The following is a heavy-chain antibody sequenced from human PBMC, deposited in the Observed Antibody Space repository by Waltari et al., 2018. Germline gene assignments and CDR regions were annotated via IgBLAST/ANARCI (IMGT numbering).Heavy chain of an antibody. CDR2: ISGSGGST. CDR3: AKEEEKQLAH. V-gene: IGHV3-23*04. Sequence: VQPGGSGGGLVPAGGRLRTPRSGLGIPFCQHSTDRVRQAPGKGVEWVSAISGSGGSTYYADSVKGRFTISRDNSKNTLYLQMNSLRAEDTAVYYCAKEEEKQLAHWGQGTLVTVSS. D-gene: IGHD6-13*01. CDR1: IPFCQHS. J-gene: IGHJ4*02.